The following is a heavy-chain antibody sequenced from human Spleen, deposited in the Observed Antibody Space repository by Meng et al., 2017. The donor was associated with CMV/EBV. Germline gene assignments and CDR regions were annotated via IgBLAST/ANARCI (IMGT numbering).Heavy chain of an antibody. V-gene: IGHV3-72*01. CDR3: VRAYNSFDS. Sequence: GESLKISCATSGFIFSDHYLDWVRQTPGKGLEWVGRSRNKANRYTTEYTASVKGRFTVSRDESKNSLYLQMNSLKTEDTAVYYCVRAYNSFDSWGQGTLVTVSS. CDR2: SRNKANRYTT. CDR1: GFIFSDHY. D-gene: IGHD1-1*01. J-gene: IGHJ4*02.